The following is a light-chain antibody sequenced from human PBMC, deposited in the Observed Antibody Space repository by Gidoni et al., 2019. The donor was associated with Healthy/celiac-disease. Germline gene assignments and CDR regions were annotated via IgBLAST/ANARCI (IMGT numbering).Light chain of an antibody. CDR2: DTS. CDR3: LLSYSGALVV. V-gene: IGLV7-46*01. J-gene: IGLJ2*01. CDR1: TGAVTSGHY. Sequence: QALVTPEPSLPVSPGGTVTLTCGSSTGAVTSGHYPYWFQQKPGQAPRTLIYDTSNKHSWTPARFSGSLLGGKAALTLSGAQPEDEAEYYCLLSYSGALVVFGGGTKLTVL.